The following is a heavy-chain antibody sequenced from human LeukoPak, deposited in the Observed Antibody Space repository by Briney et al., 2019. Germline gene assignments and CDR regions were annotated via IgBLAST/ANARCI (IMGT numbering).Heavy chain of an antibody. CDR1: GFTFSSYA. CDR3: ARDRYNSSSHPFDY. V-gene: IGHV3-30-3*01. D-gene: IGHD6-6*01. J-gene: IGHJ4*02. Sequence: GGSLRLSCAASGFTFSSYAMHWVRQAPGKGLEWVAVISYDGSNKYYADSVKGRFTISRDNSKNTLYLQMNSLRAEDTAVYYCARDRYNSSSHPFDYWGQGTLVTVSS. CDR2: ISYDGSNK.